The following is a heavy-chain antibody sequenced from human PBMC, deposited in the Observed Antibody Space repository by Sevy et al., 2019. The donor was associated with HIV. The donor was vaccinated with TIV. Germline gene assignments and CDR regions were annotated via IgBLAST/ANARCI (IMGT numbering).Heavy chain of an antibody. V-gene: IGHV4-39*01. CDR1: GASISGSTYY. J-gene: IGHJ4*02. Sequence: SETLSLTCSVSGASISGSTYYWGWIRQPPGKGLECIGNMYYSGGTYFNPSLKRRVTISGDTSKNQFSLKLSSVTAADTAVYYCARLEYTNYVAFDYWGQGTLVTVSS. D-gene: IGHD4-4*01. CDR3: ARLEYTNYVAFDY. CDR2: MYYSGGT.